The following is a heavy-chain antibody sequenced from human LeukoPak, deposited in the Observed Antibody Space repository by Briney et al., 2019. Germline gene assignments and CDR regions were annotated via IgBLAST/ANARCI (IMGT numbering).Heavy chain of an antibody. D-gene: IGHD1-14*01. CDR1: GFTFSSYA. Sequence: LGGSLRLSCAASGFTFSSYAMHWVRQAPGKRLKWVAVTSFDGSDNYYADSVKGRFTISRDNSKNTLSLQMNSLRPEDTAVYYCVKDRRWDISNPLDYWGQGTLVTVSS. CDR3: VKDRRWDISNPLDY. CDR2: TSFDGSDN. V-gene: IGHV3-30*04. J-gene: IGHJ4*02.